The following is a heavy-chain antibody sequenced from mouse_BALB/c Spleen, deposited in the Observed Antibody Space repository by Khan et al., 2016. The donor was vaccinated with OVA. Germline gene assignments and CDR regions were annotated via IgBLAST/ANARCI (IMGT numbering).Heavy chain of an antibody. J-gene: IGHJ3*01. CDR3: ARRYYDNYWFAY. CDR1: GFNIKDYY. Sequence: VQLKESGAELVRPGALVKLSCKASGFNIKDYYMFWVKQRPEQGLEWIGWIDPENGNTIYDPKFQAKASITADTSSNTAYLQLSSLTSEDTAVYYCARRYYDNYWFAYWGQGTLVTVSA. D-gene: IGHD2-1*01. V-gene: IGHV14-1*02. CDR2: IDPENGNT.